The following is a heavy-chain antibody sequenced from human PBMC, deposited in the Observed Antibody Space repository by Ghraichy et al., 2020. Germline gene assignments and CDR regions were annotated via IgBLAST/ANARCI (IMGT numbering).Heavy chain of an antibody. CDR2: IKMDGSEK. D-gene: IGHD1-26*01. Sequence: GSLRLSCAASGFTFSGYWMNWLRQAPGKGLEWVANIKMDGSEKHYVDSVKGRFTISRDNAKNSLFLQMNSLRPEDTAVYYWARDFPTWEQPMDHGGQGNLFTVSS. V-gene: IGHV3-7*01. CDR1: GFTFSGYW. J-gene: IGHJ4*02. CDR3: ARDFPTWEQPMDH.